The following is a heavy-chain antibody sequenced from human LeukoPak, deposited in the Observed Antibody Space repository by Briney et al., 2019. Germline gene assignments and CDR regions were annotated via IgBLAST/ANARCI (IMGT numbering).Heavy chain of an antibody. D-gene: IGHD6-13*01. V-gene: IGHV3-23*01. CDR3: AKDRSSSWYPSYMDV. J-gene: IGHJ6*03. CDR2: MSAIGGST. Sequence: GGSLRLSCAASGFTFSDYAMIWVRQAPGKGLQWVSAMSAIGGSTYYTDSPKGRFTISRDNSKNTLYLQMNSLRAEDTAVYYCAKDRSSSWYPSYMDVWGKGTTVTVSS. CDR1: GFTFSDYA.